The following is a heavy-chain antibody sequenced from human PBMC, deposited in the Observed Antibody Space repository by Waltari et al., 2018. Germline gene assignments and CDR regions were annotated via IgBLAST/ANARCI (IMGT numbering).Heavy chain of an antibody. CDR1: GFTFRSSA. CDR2: IYSGGST. D-gene: IGHD3-10*01. CDR3: AAQFGSPNDAFDI. J-gene: IGHJ3*02. Sequence: EVQLLESGGGLVQPGGSLRLSCAASGFTFRSSAMSWVRQAPGEGLEWVSVIYSGGSTYYADSVKGRFTISRDNSKNTLYLQMNSLRAEDTAVYYCAAQFGSPNDAFDIWGQGTMVTVSS. V-gene: IGHV3-23*03.